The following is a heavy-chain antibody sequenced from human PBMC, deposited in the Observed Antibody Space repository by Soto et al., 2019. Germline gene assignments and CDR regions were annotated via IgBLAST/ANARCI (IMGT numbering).Heavy chain of an antibody. CDR3: ARDLEDIVLVPAANNWFDP. Sequence: SQTLSLTCAISGDSVSSNSAAWNWIRQSPSRGLEWLGRTYYRSKWYNDYAVSVKSRITINPDTSKNQFSLQLNSVTPEDTAVYYCARDLEDIVLVPAANNWFDPWGQGTLVTVS. D-gene: IGHD2-2*01. CDR2: TYYRSKWYN. CDR1: GDSVSSNSAA. V-gene: IGHV6-1*01. J-gene: IGHJ5*02.